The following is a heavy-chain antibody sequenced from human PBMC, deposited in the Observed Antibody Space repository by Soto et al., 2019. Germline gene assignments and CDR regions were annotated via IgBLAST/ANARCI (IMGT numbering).Heavy chain of an antibody. J-gene: IGHJ6*02. V-gene: IGHV3-64*01. CDR1: GFTFSSYA. CDR3: ARGQEMATTYYYYYGMDV. D-gene: IGHD5-12*01. CDR2: ISSNGGST. Sequence: GGSLRLSCAASGFTFSSYAMHWVRQAPGKGLEYVSAISSNGGSTYYANSVKGRFTISRDNSKNTLYLQMGSLRAEDMAVYYCARGQEMATTYYYYYGMDVWGQGTTVAVSS.